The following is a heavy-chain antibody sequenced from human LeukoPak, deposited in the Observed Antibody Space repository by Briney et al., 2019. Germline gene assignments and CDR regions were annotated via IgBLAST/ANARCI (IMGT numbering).Heavy chain of an antibody. CDR2: ISWNSGSI. V-gene: IGHV3-9*01. Sequence: GGSLRLSCAASGFTFDDYAMHWVRQAPGKGLEWVSGISWNSGSIGYADSVKGRFTISRDNAKNSLYLQMNSLRAEDTAVYYCARVGGFGERMGARWFYGMDVWGQGTTVTVSS. CDR1: GFTFDDYA. D-gene: IGHD3-10*01. CDR3: ARVGGFGERMGARWFYGMDV. J-gene: IGHJ6*02.